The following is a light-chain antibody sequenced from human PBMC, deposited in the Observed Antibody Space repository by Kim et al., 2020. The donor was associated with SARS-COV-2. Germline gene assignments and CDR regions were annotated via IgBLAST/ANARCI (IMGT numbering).Light chain of an antibody. V-gene: IGKV1-12*01. CDR1: QDISNW. CDR2: AAS. CDR3: QQANSFPYT. J-gene: IGKJ2*01. Sequence: ASVGDRVTSTCRASQDISNWLAWYQQRPGKAPKLLVYAASNLQSGVPSRFSGSGSGTDFTLTISSLQPEDFATYYCQQANSFPYTFGQGTKVDIK.